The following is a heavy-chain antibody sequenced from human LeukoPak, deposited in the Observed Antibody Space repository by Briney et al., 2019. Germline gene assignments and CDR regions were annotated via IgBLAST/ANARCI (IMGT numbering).Heavy chain of an antibody. V-gene: IGHV4-59*01. CDR2: IYYSGST. Sequence: PSETLSLTCTVSGDSISSYYWSWIRQPPGKGLEWIGYIYYSGSTNYNPSLKSRVTISVDTSKNQFSLKPSSVTAADTAVYYCARSYSNYVGFEPWGQGTLVTVSS. J-gene: IGHJ5*02. CDR3: ARSYSNYVGFEP. CDR1: GDSISSYY. D-gene: IGHD4-4*01.